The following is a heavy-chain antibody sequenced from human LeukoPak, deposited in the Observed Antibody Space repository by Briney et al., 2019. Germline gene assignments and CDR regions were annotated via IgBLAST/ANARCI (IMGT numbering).Heavy chain of an antibody. J-gene: IGHJ3*02. CDR1: GFTFRNYD. Sequence: GGSLRLSCAASGFTFRNYDMHWVRQFPGRGLEWVSAIGIADDTHYPASVKGRFTISRENAKNSLYLQMNSLRDGDTAVYYCVGAGIQVSGIDAFDIWGQGTMVTVSS. V-gene: IGHV3-13*01. CDR3: VGAGIQVSGIDAFDI. D-gene: IGHD5/OR15-5a*01. CDR2: IGIADDT.